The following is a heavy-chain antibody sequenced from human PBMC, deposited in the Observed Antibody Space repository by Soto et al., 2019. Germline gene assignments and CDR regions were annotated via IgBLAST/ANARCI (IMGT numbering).Heavy chain of an antibody. CDR1: GFTFSSYG. V-gene: IGHV3-33*01. CDR3: ARAHEPYYDFWSGYEPDPNIDYYYGMDV. D-gene: IGHD3-3*01. CDR2: IWYDGSNK. J-gene: IGHJ6*02. Sequence: PGGSLRLSCAASGFTFSSYGMHWVRQAPGKGLEWVAVIWYDGSNKYYADSVKGRFTISRDNSKNTLYLQMNSLRAEDTAVYYCARAHEPYYDFWSGYEPDPNIDYYYGMDVWGQGTTVTVSS.